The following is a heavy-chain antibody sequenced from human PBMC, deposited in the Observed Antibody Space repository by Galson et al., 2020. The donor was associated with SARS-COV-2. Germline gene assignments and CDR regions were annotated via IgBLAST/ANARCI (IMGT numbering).Heavy chain of an antibody. Sequence: GGSLRLSCAASGFTFSSYSMNWVRQAPGKGLEWVSSIRSSSSYIYYADSVKGRFTISRDNAKNSQYLQMNSLGAEDTAVYYCARGRSWDLWGQGTLVTVSS. J-gene: IGHJ5*02. CDR2: IRSSSSYI. CDR3: ARGRSWDL. V-gene: IGHV3-21*01. CDR1: GFTFSSYS.